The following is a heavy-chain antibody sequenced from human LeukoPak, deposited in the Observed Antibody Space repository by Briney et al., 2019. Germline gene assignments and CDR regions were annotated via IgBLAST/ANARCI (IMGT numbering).Heavy chain of an antibody. J-gene: IGHJ3*02. CDR2: IKQDGSEI. D-gene: IGHD1-26*01. CDR3: AREGDVGDAFDI. Sequence: GGSLRLSCAASGFTFSSYWMHWVRQAPGKGLEWVATIKQDGSEIYYVDSVKGRFTISRDNAKNSLYLQMNSLRAEDTAVYYCAREGDVGDAFDIWGQGTMVTVSS. V-gene: IGHV3-7*01. CDR1: GFTFSSYW.